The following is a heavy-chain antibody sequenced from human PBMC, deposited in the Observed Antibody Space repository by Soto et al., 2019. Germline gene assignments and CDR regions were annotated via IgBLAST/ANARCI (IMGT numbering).Heavy chain of an antibody. D-gene: IGHD3-22*01. Sequence: GASVKVSCKASGYMFTGYYIHWVRQAPGQGLEWMGWINPKSGGTKYAEKFQGRVSMTGGTSITTAYLELSSLTSDDTAVYYCATDRVAFDMWGQGTKVTVSS. CDR1: GYMFTGYY. CDR2: INPKSGGT. V-gene: IGHV1-2*02. J-gene: IGHJ3*02. CDR3: ATDRVAFDM.